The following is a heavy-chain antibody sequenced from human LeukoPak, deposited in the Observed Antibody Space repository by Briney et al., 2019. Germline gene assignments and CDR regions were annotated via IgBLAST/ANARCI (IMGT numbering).Heavy chain of an antibody. Sequence: AGGSLRLSCAASGLTFSSYAMSWVRQAPGKGLEWVSAISGSGGSTYYADSEKGRFTISRDNSKNTLYLQMNSLRAEDTAVYYCAKAYNIVVVPAAPAGPDYWGQGTLVTVSS. D-gene: IGHD2-2*01. V-gene: IGHV3-23*01. CDR1: GLTFSSYA. CDR2: ISGSGGST. J-gene: IGHJ4*02. CDR3: AKAYNIVVVPAAPAGPDY.